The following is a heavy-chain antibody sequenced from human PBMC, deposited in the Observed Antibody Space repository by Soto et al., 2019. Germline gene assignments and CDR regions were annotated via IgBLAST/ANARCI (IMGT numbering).Heavy chain of an antibody. D-gene: IGHD1-1*01. CDR2: ISYEGSNT. CDR3: ARVTPGNNLYYFSGLDF. V-gene: IGHV3-30-3*01. J-gene: IGHJ6*02. CDR1: GFTFDTYG. Sequence: RLSCVASGFTFDTYGIHWVRQAPGKGLQWVALISYEGSNTYYADSVRGRFTISRDNSKNTLYLQMNTLRPEDTGLYYCARVTPGNNLYYFSGLDFWGQGTSVTV.